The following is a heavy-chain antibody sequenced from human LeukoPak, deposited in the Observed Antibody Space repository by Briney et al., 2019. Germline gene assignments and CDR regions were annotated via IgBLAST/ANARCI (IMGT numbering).Heavy chain of an antibody. D-gene: IGHD3-10*01. CDR2: ISSNGDNT. CDR1: GFPFNTYA. Sequence: GGSLRLSCSASGFPFNTYAIHWVRQAPGKGLEYVAGISSNGDNTDFADSAKGRFTISRDNSKNTLYLQMNSLRAEDTAVYYCARDTMVRGVPDYWGQGTLVTVSS. V-gene: IGHV3-64*04. J-gene: IGHJ4*02. CDR3: ARDTMVRGVPDY.